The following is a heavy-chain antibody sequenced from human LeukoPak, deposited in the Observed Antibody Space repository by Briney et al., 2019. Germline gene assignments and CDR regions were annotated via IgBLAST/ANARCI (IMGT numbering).Heavy chain of an antibody. CDR1: GFNFGVYN. CDR3: APRRGGTYYFDY. Sequence: GGSLRLSCAASGFNFGVYNMNWVRQTPGKGLEWVSSISSDAHYIYYADSVKGRFTISRDNAKNSLYLQMDSLRAEDTAVYYCAPRRGGTYYFDYWGQGTLVTVSS. CDR2: ISSDAHYI. V-gene: IGHV3-21*01. J-gene: IGHJ4*02. D-gene: IGHD1-1*01.